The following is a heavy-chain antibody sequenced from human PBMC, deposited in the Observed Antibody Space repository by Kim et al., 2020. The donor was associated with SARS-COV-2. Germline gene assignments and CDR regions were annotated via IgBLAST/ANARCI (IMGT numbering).Heavy chain of an antibody. J-gene: IGHJ5*02. Sequence: GGSLRLSCEASGFTFSSYWMNWVRQGPGKGLVWVSRIKSDGSDTHYADCVKGRFTISRDNAKNTLHLQLNSLGVEDTAIYYCARGSFQQGFDPWGQGTLVTVSS. CDR1: GFTFSSYW. CDR3: ARGSFQQGFDP. CDR2: IKSDGSDT. D-gene: IGHD6-13*01. V-gene: IGHV3-74*01.